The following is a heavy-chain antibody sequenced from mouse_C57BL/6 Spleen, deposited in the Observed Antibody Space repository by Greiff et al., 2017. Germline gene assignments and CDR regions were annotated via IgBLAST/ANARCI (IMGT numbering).Heavy chain of an antibody. V-gene: IGHV2-2*01. J-gene: IGHJ1*03. CDR2: IWSGGST. D-gene: IGHD2-3*01. Sequence: VKLQQSGPGLVQPSQSLSITCTVSGFSLTSYGVHWVRQSPGKGLEWLGVIWSGGSTAYNAAFISRLSISKDNSKSQVFFKMNSLQADDTAIYYCARIYDGFWYFDVWGTGTTVTVSS. CDR1: GFSLTSYG. CDR3: ARIYDGFWYFDV.